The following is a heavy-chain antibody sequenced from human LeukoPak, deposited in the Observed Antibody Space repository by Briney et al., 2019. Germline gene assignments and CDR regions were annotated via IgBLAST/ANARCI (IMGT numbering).Heavy chain of an antibody. CDR2: IRWKSGTI. V-gene: IGHV3-9*01. J-gene: IGHJ5*02. D-gene: IGHD3-10*01. Sequence: PGRSLRLSCAASGFTFDDSGMHWVRQAPGKGLEWVSGIRWKSGTIGYADSVKGRFTISRDDAKNSLYLQMNSLRVEDTALYYSVKGHLVRGDMTNWFDPWGQGTLVTVSS. CDR1: GFTFDDSG. CDR3: VKGHLVRGDMTNWFDP.